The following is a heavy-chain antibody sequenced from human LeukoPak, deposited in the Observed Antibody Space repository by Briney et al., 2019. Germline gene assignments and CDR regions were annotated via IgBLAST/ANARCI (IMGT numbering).Heavy chain of an antibody. V-gene: IGHV3-21*01. CDR3: ARDPRY. Sequence: GFTFXSYXXXWVRQAPGKGLYCVSSISSSSSYIYYADSVKGRFTISRDNAKNSLYLQMNSLRAEDTAVYYRARDPRYWGQGTLVTVSS. CDR2: ISSSSSYI. CDR1: GFTFXSYX. J-gene: IGHJ4*02.